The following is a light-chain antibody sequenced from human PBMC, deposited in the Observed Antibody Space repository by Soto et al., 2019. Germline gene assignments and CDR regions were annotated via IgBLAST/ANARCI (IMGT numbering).Light chain of an antibody. CDR3: LSYAGNSIWL. Sequence: QCLLTLPASVSGSPGQSITIACTGTISDVGSYNSIAWYQQHPGKAPRVVIFEVTKRPSGISDRFSGSKSGYTASLRISGLQAEDEADYFCLSYAGNSIWLFGGGTKVTVL. V-gene: IGLV2-23*02. CDR1: ISDVGSYNS. CDR2: EVT. J-gene: IGLJ2*01.